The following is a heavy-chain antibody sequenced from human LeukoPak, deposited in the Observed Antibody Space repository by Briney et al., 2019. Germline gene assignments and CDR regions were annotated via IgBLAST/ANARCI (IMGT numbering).Heavy chain of an antibody. CDR3: ARGSSGYYPY. CDR1: GGSFSGYY. V-gene: IGHV4-34*01. Sequence: SETLSLTCAVYGGSFSGYYWSWIRQPPGKGLEWIGEINHSGSTNYNPSLKSRVTISVDTSKNQFSLKLSSVTTADTAVYYCARGSSGYYPYWGRGTLVTVSS. J-gene: IGHJ4*02. CDR2: INHSGST. D-gene: IGHD3-22*01.